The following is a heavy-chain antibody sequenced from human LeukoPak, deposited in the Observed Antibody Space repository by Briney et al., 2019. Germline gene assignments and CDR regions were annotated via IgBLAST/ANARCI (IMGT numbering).Heavy chain of an antibody. CDR3: ARGCYDFWSGHTRYNWFDP. Sequence: ASVKVSCKASGYTFTSYGISWVRQAPGQGLEWMGWISAYNGNTNYAQKLQGRVTMTTDTSTSTAYMELRSLGSEDTAVYYCARGCYDFWSGHTRYNWFDPWGQGTLVTVSS. CDR1: GYTFTSYG. J-gene: IGHJ5*02. V-gene: IGHV1-18*01. CDR2: ISAYNGNT. D-gene: IGHD3-3*01.